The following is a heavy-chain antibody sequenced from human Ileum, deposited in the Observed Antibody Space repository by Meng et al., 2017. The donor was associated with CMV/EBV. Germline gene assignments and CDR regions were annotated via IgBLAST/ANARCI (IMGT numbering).Heavy chain of an antibody. D-gene: IGHD3-10*01. CDR2: IYYSGRT. J-gene: IGHJ4*02. CDR3: ARRKGQDGSFFDY. Sequence: VSGNSISSSAYYWGWIRQPPGKGLEWIGHIYYSGRTYYNPSLRSRVTLSIGPSKNQFSLNLNSATAADTAVYYCARRKGQDGSFFDYWGQGNLVTVSS. V-gene: IGHV4-39*07. CDR1: GNSISSSAYY.